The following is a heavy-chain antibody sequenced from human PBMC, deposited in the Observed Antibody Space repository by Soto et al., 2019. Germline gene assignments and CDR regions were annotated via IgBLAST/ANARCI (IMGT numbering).Heavy chain of an antibody. Sequence: LPLQESGPGLVKPSETLSLTCTVSGGSISSYYWSWIRQPPGKGLVWIGYIYYRGSTNYNPSLNSRVTISVDTSKNQFSLKLSAVTAADTAVYYCARSVWNEYFQHWGQGTLVTVSS. V-gene: IGHV4-59*01. CDR2: IYYRGST. J-gene: IGHJ1*01. CDR1: GGSISSYY. D-gene: IGHD1-1*01. CDR3: ARSVWNEYFQH.